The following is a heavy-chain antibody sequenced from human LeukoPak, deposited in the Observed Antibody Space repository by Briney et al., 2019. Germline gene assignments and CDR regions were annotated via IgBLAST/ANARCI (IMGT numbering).Heavy chain of an antibody. Sequence: GGSLRLSCAASGFTFCYYSMNWVRQAPGQGLEWVSSISSSSSYIYYADSVKGRFTISRDNAKNSLYLQMNSLRAEDTAVYYCARNRSSWYYFDYWGQGTLVTVSS. D-gene: IGHD6-13*01. CDR1: GFTFCYYS. CDR3: ARNRSSWYYFDY. CDR2: ISSSSSYI. J-gene: IGHJ4*02. V-gene: IGHV3-21*01.